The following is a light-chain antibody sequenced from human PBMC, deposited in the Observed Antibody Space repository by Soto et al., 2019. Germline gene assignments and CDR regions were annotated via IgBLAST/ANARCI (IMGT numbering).Light chain of an antibody. J-gene: IGKJ2*01. CDR1: QGIRDD. CDR3: LQDYDYPYT. Sequence: AIQMTQSPSSLSASVGDRVTITCRASQGIRDDLGWYQQKPGKAPKLLIYAASHLQSGVPSRFSGSGSGTDFTLIISSLQPEDFATYYCLQDYDYPYTFGQGTKLEIK. CDR2: AAS. V-gene: IGKV1-6*01.